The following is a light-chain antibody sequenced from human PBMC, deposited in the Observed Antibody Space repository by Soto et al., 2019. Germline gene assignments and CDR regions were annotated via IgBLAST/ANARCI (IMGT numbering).Light chain of an antibody. J-gene: IGKJ1*01. CDR2: GAS. CDR1: QSVSSN. Sequence: EIVMTQSPATLSVSPGERATLSCRASQSVSSNLAWYQQKPGQAPRLLIYGASTRATGIPARFSGSGSGTELTLTLSSLQSEDFAVYYCQQYNNWPRTFGQGNKGEIK. CDR3: QQYNNWPRT. V-gene: IGKV3-15*01.